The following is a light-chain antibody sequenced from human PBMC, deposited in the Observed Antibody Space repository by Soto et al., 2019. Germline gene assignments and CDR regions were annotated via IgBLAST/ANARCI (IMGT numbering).Light chain of an antibody. CDR1: SSDVGSYTY. CDR3: SSYTSSSTLYV. V-gene: IGLV2-14*01. Sequence: QSALTQHASVSGSPRQSITISCTGASSDVGSYTYVSWYQQHPGKAPKLMTYEVNNRPSGVSNRFSGSKSGNTASLTISGLQAEDEADYYCSSYTSSSTLYVFGTGTKLTVL. CDR2: EVN. J-gene: IGLJ1*01.